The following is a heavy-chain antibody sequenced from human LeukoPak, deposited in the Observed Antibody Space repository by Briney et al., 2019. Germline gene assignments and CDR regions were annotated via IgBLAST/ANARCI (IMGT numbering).Heavy chain of an antibody. CDR2: FYNGGST. CDR3: ARQGYTSSWYPVGGFDY. V-gene: IGHV4-39*01. D-gene: IGHD6-13*01. CDR1: GGSISSYY. J-gene: IGHJ4*02. Sequence: PSETLSLTCTVSGGSISSYYWGWIRQPPGKDLEWIGSFYNGGSTYYNPSLKSRVTISVDTSKNQFSLKLSSVTAADTAVYYCARQGYTSSWYPVGGFDYWGQGTLVTVSS.